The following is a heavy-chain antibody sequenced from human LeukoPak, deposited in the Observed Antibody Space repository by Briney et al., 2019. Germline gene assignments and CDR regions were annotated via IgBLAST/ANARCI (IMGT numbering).Heavy chain of an antibody. Sequence: PGGSLRLSCAASGFIFSSYGMHWVRQAPGKGLEWVAFIRYDGSKKYYADSVKGRFTISRDNSKNTLYLQMNSLRAEDTAVYYCAKDRGIISDYWGQGTLVTVSS. D-gene: IGHD3-10*01. CDR1: GFIFSSYG. V-gene: IGHV3-30*02. CDR3: AKDRGIISDY. J-gene: IGHJ4*02. CDR2: IRYDGSKK.